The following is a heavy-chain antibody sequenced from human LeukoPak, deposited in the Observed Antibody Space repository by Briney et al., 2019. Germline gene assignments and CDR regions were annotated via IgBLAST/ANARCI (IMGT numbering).Heavy chain of an antibody. J-gene: IGHJ6*03. Sequence: SVKVSXKASGGTFSSYAISWVRQAPGQGLEWMGGIIPIFGTANYAQKFQGRVTITADESTSTAYMELSSLRSEDTAVYYCARPYYDILTRRDYYYYMDVWGKGTTVTVSS. CDR2: IIPIFGTA. CDR3: ARPYYDILTRRDYYYYMDV. D-gene: IGHD3-9*01. V-gene: IGHV1-69*13. CDR1: GGTFSSYA.